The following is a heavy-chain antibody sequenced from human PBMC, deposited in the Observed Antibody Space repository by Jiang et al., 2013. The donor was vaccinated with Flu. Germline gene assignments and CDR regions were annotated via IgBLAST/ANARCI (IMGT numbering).Heavy chain of an antibody. CDR2: IYYSGST. V-gene: IGHV4-39*02. CDR1: GGSISSSSYY. CDR3: ARDTIVVVVAAKLTGFSNWFDP. Sequence: LLKPSETLSLTCTVSGGSISSSSYYWGWIRQPPGKGLEWIGSIYYSGSTYYNPSLKSRVTISVDTSKNQFSLKLSSVTAADTAVYYCARDTIVVVVAAKLTGFSNWFDPWGQGTLVTVSS. D-gene: IGHD2-15*01. J-gene: IGHJ5*02.